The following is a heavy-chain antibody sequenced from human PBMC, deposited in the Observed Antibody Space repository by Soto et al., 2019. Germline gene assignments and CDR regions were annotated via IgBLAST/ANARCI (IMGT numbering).Heavy chain of an antibody. CDR2: INPSGDGT. CDR1: GYSLTSHY. CDR3: ARDSSSGWPLGY. J-gene: IGHJ4*02. V-gene: IGHV1-46*01. D-gene: IGHD6-19*01. Sequence: QVHLVQSGAEVKKPGASVKVSCKASGYSLTSHYMHWVRQAPGQGFEWMGMINPSGDGTSHAQRFQGRLTMTRDTSTIVYMELSSLRSEDTAVYYCARDSSSGWPLGYWGQGTLVTVSS.